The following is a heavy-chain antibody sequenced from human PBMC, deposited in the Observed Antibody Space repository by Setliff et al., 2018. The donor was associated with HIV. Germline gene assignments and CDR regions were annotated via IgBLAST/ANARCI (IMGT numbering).Heavy chain of an antibody. V-gene: IGHV4-59*08. Sequence: PSETLSLTCTVSGGSISSYYWTWLRQFPGKGLEWIGFIFYTGSTTYNPSLNSRVTISVDTSKNQFSLKLSSVTAADTAVYYCGRQVPVPGVAVTPIDYWGQGTLVKSPQ. CDR3: GRQVPVPGVAVTPIDY. D-gene: IGHD3-22*01. CDR1: GGSISSYY. CDR2: IFYTGST. J-gene: IGHJ4*02.